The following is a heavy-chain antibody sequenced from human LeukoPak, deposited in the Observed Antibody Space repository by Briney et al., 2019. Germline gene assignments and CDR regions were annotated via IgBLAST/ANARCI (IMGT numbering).Heavy chain of an antibody. Sequence: ASVKVSCKASGYNFITYPLIWVRQAPGQGLEWMGRISPYNDNTDLAQNLQGRVTMTTYTSTSTAYMELRGLTSDDTAVFFCARVATIWGSHRYFDYWGQGTLVTVSS. V-gene: IGHV1-18*01. D-gene: IGHD3-16*02. CDR3: ARVATIWGSHRYFDY. J-gene: IGHJ4*02. CDR2: ISPYNDNT. CDR1: GYNFITYP.